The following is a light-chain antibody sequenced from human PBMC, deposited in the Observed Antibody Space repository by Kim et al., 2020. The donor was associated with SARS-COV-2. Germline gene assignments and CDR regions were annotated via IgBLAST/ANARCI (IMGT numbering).Light chain of an antibody. J-gene: IGKJ1*01. CDR3: QKYNSAPWT. Sequence: VSVGDRVTITCRASQSISSCLAWYQQKPGKAPQPLIYAASALQTGVPSRFSGSGSGTDFTLTISSLQPEDVATYYCQKYNSAPWTFGQGTKVDIK. V-gene: IGKV1-27*01. CDR1: QSISSC. CDR2: AAS.